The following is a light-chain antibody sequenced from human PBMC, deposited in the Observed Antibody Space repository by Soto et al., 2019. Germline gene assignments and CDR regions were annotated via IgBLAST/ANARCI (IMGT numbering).Light chain of an antibody. CDR1: NSNLGAGYD. V-gene: IGLV1-40*01. J-gene: IGLJ1*01. Sequence: QSVLTQPPSVSGAPGQRVTISCTGNNSNLGAGYDVHWYQQLPGAAPKLVIFGNRNRPSGVPERFSGSKSGTSASLAITGLQAEDEADYYCCSYAGTSHVFGTGTKLTVL. CDR3: CSYAGTSHV. CDR2: GNR.